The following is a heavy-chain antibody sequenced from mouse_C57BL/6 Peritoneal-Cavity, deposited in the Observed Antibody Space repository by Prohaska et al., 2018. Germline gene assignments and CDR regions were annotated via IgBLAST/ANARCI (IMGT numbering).Heavy chain of an antibody. CDR3: ASSSTGTDFDY. J-gene: IGHJ2*01. D-gene: IGHD4-1*02. Sequence: QVQLQQPGAELVRPGTSVKLSCKASGYTFTSYWMHWVKQRPGQGLEWIGVIDPSDSYTNYNQKLKGKATLTVDTSSSTAYMQLSSLTSEDSAVYYCASSSTGTDFDYWGQGTTLTVSS. V-gene: IGHV1-59*01. CDR1: GYTFTSYW. CDR2: IDPSDSYT.